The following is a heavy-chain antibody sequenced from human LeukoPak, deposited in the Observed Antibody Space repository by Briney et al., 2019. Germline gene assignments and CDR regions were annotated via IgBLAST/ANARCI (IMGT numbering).Heavy chain of an antibody. V-gene: IGHV3-23*01. Sequence: PGGSLRLSGAASGFTFSSYAMSWVRQAPGKGLEWVSAISGSGGSTYYADSVKGRFTISRDNSKNTLYLQMNSLRAEDTAVYYCAKVYGSGSYYRDYWGQGTLVTVSS. CDR3: AKVYGSGSYYRDY. J-gene: IGHJ4*02. CDR2: ISGSGGST. CDR1: GFTFSSYA. D-gene: IGHD3-10*01.